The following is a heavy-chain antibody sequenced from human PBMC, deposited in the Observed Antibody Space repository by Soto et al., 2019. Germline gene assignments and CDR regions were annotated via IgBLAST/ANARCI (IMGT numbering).Heavy chain of an antibody. V-gene: IGHV3-21*01. J-gene: IGHJ4*02. CDR3: ASTSTEYQLLYYFDY. Sequence: GGSLRLSCAASGFTFSSYSMNWVRQAPGKGLEWVPSISSSSYIYYADSVKGRFTISRDNAKNSLYLQMNSLRAEDTAVYYCASTSTEYQLLYYFDYWGQGTLVTVSS. D-gene: IGHD2-2*01. CDR2: ISSSSYI. CDR1: GFTFSSYS.